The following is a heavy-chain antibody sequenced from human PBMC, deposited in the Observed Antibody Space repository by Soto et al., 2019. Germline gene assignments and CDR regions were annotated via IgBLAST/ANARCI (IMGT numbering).Heavy chain of an antibody. J-gene: IGHJ5*02. V-gene: IGHV3-15*01. Sequence: SWVRQAPGKGLEWVGRIKSKTDGGTTDYAAPVKGRFTISRDDSKNTLYLQMNSLKTEDTAVYYCTTRYSSSWYDWFDPWGQGTLVTVSS. CDR3: TTRYSSSWYDWFDP. CDR2: IKSKTDGGTT. D-gene: IGHD6-13*01.